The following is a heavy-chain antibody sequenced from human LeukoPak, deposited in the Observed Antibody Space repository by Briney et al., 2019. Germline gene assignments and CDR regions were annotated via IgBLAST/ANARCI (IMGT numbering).Heavy chain of an antibody. CDR2: INSDGSST. V-gene: IGHV3-74*01. J-gene: IGHJ4*02. D-gene: IGHD3-10*01. CDR1: GFTFSSYW. CDR3: AKDPYYGSGSYYLGY. Sequence: GGSLRLSCAASGFTFSSYWMHWVRQAPGKGLVWVSRINSDGSSTSYADSEKGRFTISRDNAKNTLYLQMNSLRAEDTAVYYCAKDPYYGSGSYYLGYWGQGTLVTVSS.